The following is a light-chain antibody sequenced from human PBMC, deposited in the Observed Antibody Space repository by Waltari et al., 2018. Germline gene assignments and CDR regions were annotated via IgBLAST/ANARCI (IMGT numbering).Light chain of an antibody. CDR1: QSVSSN. J-gene: IGKJ1*01. CDR2: GAS. V-gene: IGKV3-15*01. CDR3: QQYNTYPPT. Sequence: ELVMTQSPATLSVSPGERATHSCRASQSVSSNLAWYQQKPGQAPRLLIFGASTRATGIPARFSGSGSGTEFTLTISSLQSEDFAIYYCQQYNTYPPTFGQGTRVELK.